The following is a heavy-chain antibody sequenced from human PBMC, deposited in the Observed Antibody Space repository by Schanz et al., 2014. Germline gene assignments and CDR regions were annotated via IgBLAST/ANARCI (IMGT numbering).Heavy chain of an antibody. V-gene: IGHV3-21*01. CDR3: AIIGVMVAVAGTRADY. CDR1: GFTFSDYA. CDR2: ISSSSSYI. D-gene: IGHD6-19*01. J-gene: IGHJ4*02. Sequence: EVQLVESGGGLVQPGRSLRLSCTASGFTFSDYAMSWFRQAPGKGLEWVSSISSSSSYIYYADSVKGRFSISRDNAKNSLFLQMNRLRAEDTALYYCAIIGVMVAVAGTRADYWGQGTLVTVSS.